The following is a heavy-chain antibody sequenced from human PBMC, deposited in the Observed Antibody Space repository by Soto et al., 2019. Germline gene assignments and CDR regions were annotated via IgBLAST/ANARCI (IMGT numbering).Heavy chain of an antibody. Sequence: EVQLVESGGGLVQPGGSLRLSCAASGVTFSSYWMSWVRQAPGKGLEWVANVNQDGSEKFYVDSVKGRFTISRDNAMNSMYLEINSLRAEATAVYYCARGRPVPYWGQGTLVTVSS. D-gene: IGHD3-10*01. J-gene: IGHJ4*02. CDR2: VNQDGSEK. CDR3: ARGRPVPY. V-gene: IGHV3-7*01. CDR1: GVTFSSYW.